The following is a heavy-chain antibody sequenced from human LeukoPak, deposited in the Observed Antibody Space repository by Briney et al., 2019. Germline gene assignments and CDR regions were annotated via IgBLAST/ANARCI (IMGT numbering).Heavy chain of an antibody. D-gene: IGHD6-19*01. V-gene: IGHV1-46*01. J-gene: IGHJ6*02. CDR3: ARDAPDAFGYSSGRNGMDV. CDR2: INPSGGKT. CDR1: GYTFTSYF. Sequence: ASVNVSCKASGYTFTSYFMHWVRQAPGQGLEWMGIINPSGGKTSYAQKFQGRVTMTRDTSTSTVSMELSSLRSQDTAVYYCARDAPDAFGYSSGRNGMDVWGQGTTVTVS.